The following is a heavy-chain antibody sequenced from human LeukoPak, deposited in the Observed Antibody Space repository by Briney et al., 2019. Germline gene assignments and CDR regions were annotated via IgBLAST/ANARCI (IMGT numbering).Heavy chain of an antibody. Sequence: GASVKVSCKASGYTFTSYDINWVRQATGQGLEWMGWMNTNSGNTGYAQKFQGRVTITRNTSISTAYMELSSLRSEDTAVYYCARNYYGSRSYPLVDYWGQGTLVTVSS. J-gene: IGHJ4*02. CDR2: MNTNSGNT. D-gene: IGHD3-10*01. CDR1: GYTFTSYD. V-gene: IGHV1-8*03. CDR3: ARNYYGSRSYPLVDY.